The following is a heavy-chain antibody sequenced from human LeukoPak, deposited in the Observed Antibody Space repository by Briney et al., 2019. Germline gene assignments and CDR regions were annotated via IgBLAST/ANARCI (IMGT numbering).Heavy chain of an antibody. D-gene: IGHD1-26*01. CDR1: GFTFSSYW. J-gene: IGHJ5*02. V-gene: IGHV3-7*04. CDR2: IKQDGSEK. Sequence: GGSLRLSCAASGFTFSSYWMSWVRQAPGKGLEWVANIKQDGSEKYYVDSVKGRFTISRDNAKNSLYLQMNSLRAEDTAVYYCARASSGGYFNWFDPWGQGTLVTVSS. CDR3: ARASSGGYFNWFDP.